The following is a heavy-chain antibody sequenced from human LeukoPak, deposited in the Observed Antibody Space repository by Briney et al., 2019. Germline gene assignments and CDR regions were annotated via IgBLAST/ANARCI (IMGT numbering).Heavy chain of an antibody. J-gene: IGHJ3*02. CDR3: ARSQYYNDKAFDI. D-gene: IGHD3-10*01. Sequence: PSETLSLTCTVSGGSISSGGYYWSWIRQPPGKGLEWIGYIYHSGSTNYNPSLKSRVTISVDTSKNQFSLKLSSVTAADTAVYYCARSQYYNDKAFDIWGQGTVVTVSS. CDR1: GGSISSGGYY. CDR2: IYHSGST. V-gene: IGHV4-61*08.